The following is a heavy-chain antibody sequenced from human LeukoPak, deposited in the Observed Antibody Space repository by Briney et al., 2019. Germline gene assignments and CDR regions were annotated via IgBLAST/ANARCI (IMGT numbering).Heavy chain of an antibody. CDR1: GYTFTSYY. J-gene: IGHJ4*02. V-gene: IGHV1-46*01. CDR2: INPSGGST. D-gene: IGHD6-6*01. CDR3: ARDHIEYSSSHFDY. Sequence: ASVKVSCRASGYTFTSYYMHWVRQPPGQGLEWVGIINPSGGSTSYAQKFQGRVTMTRDTSTSTDYMELSSLGSEDTAVYYCARDHIEYSSSHFDYWGQGTLVTVSS.